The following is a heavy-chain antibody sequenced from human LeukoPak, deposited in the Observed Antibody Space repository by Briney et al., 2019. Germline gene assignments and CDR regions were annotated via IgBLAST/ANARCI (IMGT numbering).Heavy chain of an antibody. J-gene: IGHJ4*02. Sequence: GGSLRLSCAASGFTVSSNYMSWVRQAPGKGLEWVSVIYSGGSTYYADSVKGRFTISRDNSRNTLFLQMNSLRAEDTAVYYCASGDWYCSSTSCYLDHWGQGTLVTVSS. CDR1: GFTVSSNY. D-gene: IGHD2-2*01. V-gene: IGHV3-53*01. CDR3: ASGDWYCSSTSCYLDH. CDR2: IYSGGST.